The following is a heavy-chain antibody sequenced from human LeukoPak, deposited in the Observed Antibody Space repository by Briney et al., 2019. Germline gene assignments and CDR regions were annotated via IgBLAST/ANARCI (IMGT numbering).Heavy chain of an antibody. D-gene: IGHD4-11*01. J-gene: IGHJ6*03. V-gene: IGHV4-39*01. Sequence: PSETLSLTCTVSGGSISSSSYYWGWIRQPPGKGLEWIGSIYYSGSTYYNPSLKSRVTISVDTSKNQFSLKLSSVTAADTAVYYCARPGDDYSKGYYYMDVWGKGTTVTVSS. CDR2: IYYSGST. CDR3: ARPGDDYSKGYYYMDV. CDR1: GGSISSSSYY.